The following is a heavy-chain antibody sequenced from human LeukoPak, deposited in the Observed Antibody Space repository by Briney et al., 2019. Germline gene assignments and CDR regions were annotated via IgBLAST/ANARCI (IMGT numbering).Heavy chain of an antibody. Sequence: PGGSLRLSCAASGFTFSNAWMSWVRQAPGRGLEWVGRIKSKTDGGPRDYAAPGKVRFIISRDDSRNTLYVQMNSLKTEDTAVYYCSTADYYDSNGYYTHERGRGYFDFCGQGTLVTVSS. CDR2: IKSKTDGGPR. J-gene: IGHJ4*02. CDR3: STADYYDSNGYYTHERGRGYFDF. D-gene: IGHD3-22*01. CDR1: GFTFSNAW. V-gene: IGHV3-15*01.